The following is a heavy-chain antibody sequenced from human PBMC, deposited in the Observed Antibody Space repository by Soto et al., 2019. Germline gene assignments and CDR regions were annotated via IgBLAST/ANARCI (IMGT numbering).Heavy chain of an antibody. D-gene: IGHD2-15*01. CDR2: IYPGDSDT. CDR1: GYSFTSYW. V-gene: IGHV5-51*01. J-gene: IGHJ6*01. Sequence: GESLKISCKGSGYSFTSYWIGWVRQMPGKGLEWMGIIYPGDSDTRYSPSFQGQVTISADKSISTAYLQWSSLKASDTAMYYCARHAKVVVAATPSKDYYYYGMDVWGQGTTVNVSS. CDR3: ARHAKVVVAATPSKDYYYYGMDV.